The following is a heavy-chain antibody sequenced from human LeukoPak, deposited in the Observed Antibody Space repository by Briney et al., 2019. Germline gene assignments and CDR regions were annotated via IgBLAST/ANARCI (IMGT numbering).Heavy chain of an antibody. CDR1: GYTFTSYG. Sequence: ASVRVSCKASGYTFTSYGISWVRQAPGQGLEWMGWITVYNGNTNYTQKLQGRVTMTTDTSTSTAYMELRSLRSDDTAVYCCARDWHCSGGSCYSDYWGQGTLVTVSS. D-gene: IGHD2-15*01. V-gene: IGHV1-18*01. CDR2: ITVYNGNT. CDR3: ARDWHCSGGSCYSDY. J-gene: IGHJ4*02.